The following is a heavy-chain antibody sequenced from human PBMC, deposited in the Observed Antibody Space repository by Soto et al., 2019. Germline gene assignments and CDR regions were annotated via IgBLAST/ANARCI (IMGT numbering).Heavy chain of an antibody. CDR3: AREPATAKPEGVDF. D-gene: IGHD1-1*01. CDR2: IIPIFGTS. CDR1: GGTFSSYA. V-gene: IGHV1-69*06. Sequence: SVKVSCKASGGTFSSYAISWVLQAPGQGLEWMGGIIPIFGTSNYAQKFQGRVTITADTSITTAYMELSRLRSGDTAVYYCAREPATAKPEGVDFWGQGTLVTVSS. J-gene: IGHJ4*02.